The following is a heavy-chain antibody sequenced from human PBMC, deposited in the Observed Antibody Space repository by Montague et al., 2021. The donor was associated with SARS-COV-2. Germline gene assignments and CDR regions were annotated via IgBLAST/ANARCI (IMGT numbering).Heavy chain of an antibody. J-gene: IGHJ4*02. Sequence: SETLSLTCAVYGGSFSGYYWTWIRQSPGKGLDWIAEINHSGTTNYNFNPSLRCRVTISVDTSKSQFSLKLSSVTAADTGVYYCARWDPQTLTLIGFRGKSASDYWGQGTLVTVSS. V-gene: IGHV4-34*01. D-gene: IGHD4-23*01. CDR1: GGSFSGYY. CDR3: ARWDPQTLTLIGFRGKSASDY. CDR2: INHSGTT.